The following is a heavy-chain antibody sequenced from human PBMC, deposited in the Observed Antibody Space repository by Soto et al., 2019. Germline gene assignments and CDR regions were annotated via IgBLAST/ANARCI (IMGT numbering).Heavy chain of an antibody. V-gene: IGHV4-39*01. D-gene: IGHD1-20*01. J-gene: IGHJ4*02. CDR3: ATSQKGYNWNYFDH. CDR2: VFYTGFT. Sequence: SEALSLTCAVYGASISGSYYYWAWLRQSPGKGPERIGSVFYTGFTSYNPSLESRVSVSVDTSKSQFSLKLSAVTAADTAVYYCATSQKGYNWNYFDHWGQGALVTVSS. CDR1: GASISGSYYY.